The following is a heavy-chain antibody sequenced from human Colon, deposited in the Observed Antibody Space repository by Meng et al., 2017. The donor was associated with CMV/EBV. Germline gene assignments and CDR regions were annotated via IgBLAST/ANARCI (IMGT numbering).Heavy chain of an antibody. CDR3: ARVGIYFWSALAGWAIDY. J-gene: IGHJ4*02. V-gene: IGHV3-74*01. Sequence: GASLKISCAASGFTFSSYWMHWVRPAPGKGLVWVSRINSDGSSTSYADSVKGRFTIFRDNAKNTLYLQMNSLRAEDTAVYYCARVGIYFWSALAGWAIDYWGQGTLVTVSS. D-gene: IGHD3-3*01. CDR2: INSDGSST. CDR1: GFTFSSYW.